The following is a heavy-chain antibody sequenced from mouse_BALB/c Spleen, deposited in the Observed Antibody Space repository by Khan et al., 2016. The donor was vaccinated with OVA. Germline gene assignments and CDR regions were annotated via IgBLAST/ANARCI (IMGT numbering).Heavy chain of an antibody. CDR3: ASGLKYGNFDY. CDR2: INTETGEP. Sequence: LVETVKISCKASGYTFTDYSLHWVKQAPGKGLKWMGWINTETGEPTYADDFKGRFAFSLETSASTAYLQINNLKNEDTATYFCASGLKYGNFDYWGQGTTLTVSS. D-gene: IGHD2-10*02. J-gene: IGHJ2*01. V-gene: IGHV9-2-1*01. CDR1: GYTFTDYS.